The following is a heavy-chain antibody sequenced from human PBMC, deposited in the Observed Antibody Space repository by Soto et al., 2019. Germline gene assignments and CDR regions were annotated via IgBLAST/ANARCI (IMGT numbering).Heavy chain of an antibody. V-gene: IGHV4-31*03. CDR1: GDSITSGGYY. J-gene: IGHJ6*02. Sequence: SETLSLTCTVSGDSITSGGYYWSWLRQPPGKGLEWIGYIYHSGGASYNPSLRGRAVISIDTSKNQFSLRLNAVAAADTATYSCARDYYGAGSQYYYYGMEVWVQGXTVTVYS. CDR2: IYHSGGA. D-gene: IGHD3-10*01. CDR3: ARDYYGAGSQYYYYGMEV.